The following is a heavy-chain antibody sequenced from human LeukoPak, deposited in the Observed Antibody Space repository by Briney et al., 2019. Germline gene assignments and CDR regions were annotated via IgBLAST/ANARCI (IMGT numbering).Heavy chain of an antibody. CDR1: GFTFSSYA. CDR3: AREAYSSGRAGTFDI. CDR2: IPHDGGNK. D-gene: IGHD6-19*01. V-gene: IGHV3-30*04. J-gene: IGHJ3*02. Sequence: GGSLRLSCAASGFTFSSYAKSWVRQAPGKRLEWVALIPHDGGNKQYGDSAKGRFTVSRENSKNTVDLNMDSLTVDDTAIYYCAREAYSSGRAGTFDIWGQGTMVTVSS.